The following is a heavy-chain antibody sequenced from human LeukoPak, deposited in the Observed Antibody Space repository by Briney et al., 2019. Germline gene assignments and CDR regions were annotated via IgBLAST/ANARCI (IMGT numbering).Heavy chain of an antibody. J-gene: IGHJ4*02. V-gene: IGHV3-74*01. CDR2: IDSDGSRT. CDR3: AKGLSRIGGFDFGY. D-gene: IGHD1-14*01. Sequence: GGSLRLSCAASGFSFRSYWMHWVRQVPGKGLVWISRIDSDGSRTSYADSVKGRFTVSRDNSKNTLYLQMNSLRAEDTAVYYCAKGLSRIGGFDFGYWGQGTLVTVSS. CDR1: GFSFRSYW.